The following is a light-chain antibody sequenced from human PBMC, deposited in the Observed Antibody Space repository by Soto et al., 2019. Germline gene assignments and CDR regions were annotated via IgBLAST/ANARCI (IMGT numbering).Light chain of an antibody. Sequence: EIVLTQSPGTLSLSPGERATLSCRASQSVTSNYLAWHQQKPGQAPRLLIYDASTRATGIPDRFSGSGSGTDFTLTIRRLEPEDFAVYYCQQYGSSPFTFGPGTKVDIK. CDR2: DAS. V-gene: IGKV3-20*01. CDR1: QSVTSNY. CDR3: QQYGSSPFT. J-gene: IGKJ3*01.